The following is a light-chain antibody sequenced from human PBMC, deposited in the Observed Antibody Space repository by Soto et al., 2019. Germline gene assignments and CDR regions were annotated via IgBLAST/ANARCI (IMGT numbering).Light chain of an antibody. J-gene: IGLJ1*01. CDR2: EGS. CDR3: CSYAGGRDV. V-gene: IGLV2-23*01. Sequence: QSALTQPASVSGSPGQSITISCTGTSSDVGSYNLVSWYQHHPGKAPKLMIYEGSKWPSGVSNRFSGSSSGNTASLTISGLQAEDEADYYCCSYAGGRDVFGTGTKHTVL. CDR1: SSDVGSYNL.